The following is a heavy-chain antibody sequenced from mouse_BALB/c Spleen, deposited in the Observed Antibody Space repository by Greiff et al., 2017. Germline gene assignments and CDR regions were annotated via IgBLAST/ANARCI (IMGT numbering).Heavy chain of an antibody. CDR2: IYPGSGST. CDR3: TRRLERFDY. D-gene: IGHD6-1*01. J-gene: IGHJ2*01. Sequence: VHVKQSGPELVKPGASVKIPCKASGYTFTDYNMDWVKQSHGKSLEWIGNIYPGSGSTNYDEKFKSKATLTVDTSSSTAYMQLSSLTSEDSAVYYCTRRLERFDYWGQGTTLTVSS. CDR1: GYTFTDYN. V-gene: IGHV1-18*01.